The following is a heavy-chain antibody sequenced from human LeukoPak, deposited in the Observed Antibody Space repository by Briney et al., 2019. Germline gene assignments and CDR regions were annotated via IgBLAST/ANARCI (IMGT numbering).Heavy chain of an antibody. J-gene: IGHJ3*02. V-gene: IGHV3-7*01. CDR1: GFTFSSYW. CDR2: IKVDGSET. CDR3: ARIPYSSSLTDAFDI. Sequence: GGSLRLSCAASGFTFSSYWMSWVRQTPGKGLEWVANIKVDGSETYYVDSVKGRFTISRDNAKNSLFLQMNNLRGEDTAVYYCARIPYSSSLTDAFDIWGQGTMVTVYS. D-gene: IGHD6-6*01.